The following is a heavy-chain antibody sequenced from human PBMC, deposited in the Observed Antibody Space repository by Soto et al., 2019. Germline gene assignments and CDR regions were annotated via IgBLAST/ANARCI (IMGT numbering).Heavy chain of an antibody. CDR1: GGTFSSYA. J-gene: IGHJ6*02. Sequence: SVKVSCKASGGTFSSYAISWVRQAPGQGLEWMGGIIPIFGTANYAQKFQGRVTITADESTSTAYMELSSLRSEDTAVYYCARDLDSSSWFPTGPYYYYGMDVWGQGTTVTVLL. CDR2: IIPIFGTA. CDR3: ARDLDSSSWFPTGPYYYYGMDV. D-gene: IGHD6-13*01. V-gene: IGHV1-69*13.